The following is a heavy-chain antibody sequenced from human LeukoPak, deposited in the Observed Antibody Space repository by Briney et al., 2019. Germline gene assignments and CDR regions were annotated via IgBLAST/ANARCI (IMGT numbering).Heavy chain of an antibody. V-gene: IGHV3-30*04. CDR2: MSFDGKDT. J-gene: IGHJ4*02. CDR3: AGRVTGYSSGYVY. CDR1: GFTFSSYV. D-gene: IGHD5-18*01. Sequence: GGSLRLSCAASGFTFSSYVIHWVRQAPGKGLDWVAVMSFDGKDTYYADSVKGRFTISRDNSENIVYLQMNNLRAEDTAVYYCAGRVTGYSSGYVYWGQGTLVTVSS.